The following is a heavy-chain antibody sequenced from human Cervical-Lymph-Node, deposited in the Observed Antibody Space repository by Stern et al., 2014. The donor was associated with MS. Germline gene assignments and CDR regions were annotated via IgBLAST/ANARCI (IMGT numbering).Heavy chain of an antibody. CDR3: AKDNEPGGSYYSDFDY. Sequence: QLVESGGGLVQPGRSLRLSCAASGFTFDDYAMHWVRQAPGKGLEWVSGISWNSGSIGYADSVKGRFTISRDNAKNSLYLQMNSLRAEDTALYYCAKDNEPGGSYYSDFDYWGQGTLVTVSS. V-gene: IGHV3-9*01. D-gene: IGHD1-26*01. CDR1: GFTFDDYA. CDR2: ISWNSGSI. J-gene: IGHJ4*02.